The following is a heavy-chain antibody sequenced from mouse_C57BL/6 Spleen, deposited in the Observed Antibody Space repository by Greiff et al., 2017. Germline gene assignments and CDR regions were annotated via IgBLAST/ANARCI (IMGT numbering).Heavy chain of an antibody. D-gene: IGHD3-2*02. CDR3: ARRETAQALDY. J-gene: IGHJ2*01. CDR2: IDPSDSYT. CDR1: GYTFTSYW. Sequence: QVQLQQPGAELVKPGASVKLSCKASGYTFTSYWMQWVKQRPGQGLEWIGEIDPSDSYTNYNQKFKGKATLTVDPSSSTAYMQLRSLTSEDSAVYYCARRETAQALDYWGQGTTLTVSS. V-gene: IGHV1-50*01.